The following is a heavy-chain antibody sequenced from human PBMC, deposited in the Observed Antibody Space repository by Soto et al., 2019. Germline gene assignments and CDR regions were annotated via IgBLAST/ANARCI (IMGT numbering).Heavy chain of an antibody. J-gene: IGHJ6*03. CDR1: GFTFSSYA. V-gene: IGHV3-23*01. Sequence: GSLRLSCAASGFTFSSYAMSWVRQAPGKGLEWVSAISGSGGSTYYADSVKGRFTISRDNSKNTLYLQMNSLRAEDTAVYYCSKSLTYYDFWSGPANPYYYYYYMDVWGKGTTVTVSS. CDR2: ISGSGGST. CDR3: SKSLTYYDFWSGPANPYYYYYYMDV. D-gene: IGHD3-3*01.